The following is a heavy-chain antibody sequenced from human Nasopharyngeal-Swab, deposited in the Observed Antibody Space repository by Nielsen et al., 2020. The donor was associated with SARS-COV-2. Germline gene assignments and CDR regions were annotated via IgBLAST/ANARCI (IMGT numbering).Heavy chain of an antibody. V-gene: IGHV3-48*02. CDR2: ISSSSSTI. J-gene: IGHJ4*02. CDR1: GFTFSSYS. D-gene: IGHD3-3*01. CDR3: ARDNDFWSGYHPSADY. Sequence: ESLKISCAASGFTFSSYSMNWVRQAPGKGLEWVSYISSSSSTIYYADSVKGRFTISRDNAKNSLYLQMNSLRDEDTAVYYCARDNDFWSGYHPSADYWGQGTLVTVSS.